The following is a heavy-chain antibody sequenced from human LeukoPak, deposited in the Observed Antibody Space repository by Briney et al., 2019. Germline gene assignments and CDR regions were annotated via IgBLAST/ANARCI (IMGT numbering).Heavy chain of an antibody. CDR2: LKSKTDGGTT. V-gene: IGHV3-15*01. Sequence: GGSLRLSCAASGFTFSSYWMHWVRQAPGKGLEWVGRLKSKTDGGTTDYAAPVKGRFTISRDDSKNTLYLQMNSLKTDDTAVYYCTSKIGGWSAFGVWGQGTMVTVSS. J-gene: IGHJ3*01. D-gene: IGHD3-10*01. CDR1: GFTFSSYW. CDR3: TSKIGGWSAFGV.